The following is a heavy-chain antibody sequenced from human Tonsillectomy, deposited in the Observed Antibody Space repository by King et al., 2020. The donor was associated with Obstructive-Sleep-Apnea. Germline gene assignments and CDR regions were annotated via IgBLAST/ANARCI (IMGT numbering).Heavy chain of an antibody. V-gene: IGHV3-30*04. CDR3: ARGPILTGYYQGY. CDR1: GFTFSSYA. D-gene: IGHD3-9*01. Sequence: VQLVESGGGVVQPGRSLRLSCAASGFTFSSYALHWVRQAPGKGLEWVALISYDGSNKYYADSVKGRFTISRDNYKNALYLQMSSLRVEDTAVYYCARGPILTGYYQGYWGQGALVTVSS. CDR2: ISYDGSNK. J-gene: IGHJ4*02.